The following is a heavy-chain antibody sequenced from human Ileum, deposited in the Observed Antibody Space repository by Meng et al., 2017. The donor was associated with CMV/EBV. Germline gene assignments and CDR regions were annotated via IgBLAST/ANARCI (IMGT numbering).Heavy chain of an antibody. CDR1: GFTFSNYC. CDR2: IWYDGSNK. Sequence: GGSLRLSCGVSGFTFSNYCMNWVRQAPGKGLEWVAVIWYDGSNKYYADSVKGQFTISRDNSKNTLYLQMNNLSAEGTAVYYFAKDSSYSSSFPLYYYYYYGMDVWGQGTTVTVSS. V-gene: IGHV3-33*06. J-gene: IGHJ6*02. CDR3: AKDSSYSSSFPLYYYYYYGMDV. D-gene: IGHD6-6*01.